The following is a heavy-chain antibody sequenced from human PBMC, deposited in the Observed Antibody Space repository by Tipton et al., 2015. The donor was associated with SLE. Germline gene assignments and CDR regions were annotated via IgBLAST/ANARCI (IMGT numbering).Heavy chain of an antibody. V-gene: IGHV4-59*01. D-gene: IGHD3-9*01. Sequence: TLSLTCAVYGGSFNDYYWSWIRQPPGKGLEWIGYIYYSGSTNYNPSLKSRVTISVDTSKNQFSLKLSSVTAADTAVYYCARDSPGDFDWFDAFDIWGQGTMVTVSS. CDR2: IYYSGST. CDR1: GGSFNDYY. CDR3: ARDSPGDFDWFDAFDI. J-gene: IGHJ3*02.